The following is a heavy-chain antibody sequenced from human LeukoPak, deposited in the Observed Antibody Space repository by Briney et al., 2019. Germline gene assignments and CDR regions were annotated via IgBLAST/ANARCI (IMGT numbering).Heavy chain of an antibody. V-gene: IGHV3-7*05. J-gene: IGHJ4*02. Sequence: AGSLRLSCAASGFTFSSHWMSWVRQAPGKGLEWVANINQDGSEKNYVDSVKGRFTISRDNAKNSLYLQMNSLRAEDTAVYYCARVSRSESGIYWGQGTLVTVSS. CDR1: GFTFSSHW. CDR3: ARVSRSESGIY. D-gene: IGHD3-3*01. CDR2: INQDGSEK.